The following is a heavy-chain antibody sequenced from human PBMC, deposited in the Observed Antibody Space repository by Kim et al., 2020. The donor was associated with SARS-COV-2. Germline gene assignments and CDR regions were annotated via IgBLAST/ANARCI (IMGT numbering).Heavy chain of an antibody. D-gene: IGHD2-2*02. J-gene: IGHJ3*02. Sequence: VASVKGRFTIPGDNAKNSLYLKMNSLRAEDTAVYYCARSSIPIRDDAFDIWGQGTMVTVSS. V-gene: IGHV3-7*03. CDR3: ARSSIPIRDDAFDI.